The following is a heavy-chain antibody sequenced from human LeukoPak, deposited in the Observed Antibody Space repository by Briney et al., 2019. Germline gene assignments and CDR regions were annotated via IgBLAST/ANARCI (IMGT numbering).Heavy chain of an antibody. CDR2: IYTSGST. CDR1: GGSISSYY. J-gene: IGHJ4*02. V-gene: IGHV4-4*07. CDR3: ARDSGFSSNWPYYFDY. Sequence: YPSETLSLTCTVSGGSISSYYWSWIRQPARKGLEWIGRIYTSGSTNYNPSLKSRFTMSVDTSKNQLSLKLTSVTDSGTAVDSFARDSGFSSNWPYYFDYWGQGTLVTVSS. D-gene: IGHD6-13*01.